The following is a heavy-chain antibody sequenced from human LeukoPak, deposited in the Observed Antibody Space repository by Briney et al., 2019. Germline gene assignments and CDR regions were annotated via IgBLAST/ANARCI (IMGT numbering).Heavy chain of an antibody. D-gene: IGHD3-22*01. J-gene: IGHJ4*02. CDR1: GYTFTSYG. CDR2: ISAYNGNT. Sequence: ASVKVSCKASGYTFTSYGIIWVRQAPGQGLEWMGWISAYNGNTNYAQKLQGRVTMTTDTSTSTAYMELRSLRSDDTAVYYCARDHDSSGPAGDFDYWGQGTLVTVSS. V-gene: IGHV1-18*01. CDR3: ARDHDSSGPAGDFDY.